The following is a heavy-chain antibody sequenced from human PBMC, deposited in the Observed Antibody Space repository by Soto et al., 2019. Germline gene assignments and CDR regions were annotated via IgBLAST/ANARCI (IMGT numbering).Heavy chain of an antibody. D-gene: IGHD3-10*01. CDR1: GGSITSGNSYS. CDR3: ARAVSPYFGTWFDP. V-gene: IGHV4-30-2*01. Sequence: SETLSLTCAVSGGSITSGNSYSWAWIRQPPGRGLEWIGSISQTGGTSYNPSLKSRVSVSLDKSKNQFSLRLSSVTAADMAVYYCARAVSPYFGTWFDPWGQGTLVTVSS. J-gene: IGHJ5*02. CDR2: ISQTGGT.